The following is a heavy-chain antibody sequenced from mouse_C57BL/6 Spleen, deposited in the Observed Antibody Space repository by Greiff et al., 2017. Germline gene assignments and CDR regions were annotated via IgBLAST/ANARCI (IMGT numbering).Heavy chain of an antibody. V-gene: IGHV1-52*01. D-gene: IGHD2-14*01. J-gene: IGHJ1*03. CDR1: GYTFTSYW. Sequence: QVQLKQPGAELVRPGSSVKLSCKASGYTFTSYWMHWVKQRPIQGLEWIGNIDPSDSETHYNQKFKDKATLTVDKSSSTAYMQLSSMTAEDSAVYYCAKRGHRYGEVWGTGTTVTVSS. CDR2: IDPSDSET. CDR3: AKRGHRYGEV.